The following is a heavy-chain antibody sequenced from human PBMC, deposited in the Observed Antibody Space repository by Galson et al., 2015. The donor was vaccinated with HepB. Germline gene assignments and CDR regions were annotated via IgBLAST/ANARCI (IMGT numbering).Heavy chain of an antibody. CDR3: ANPPATYYCDSSGYGRLWY. CDR2: ISGSGGST. V-gene: IGHV3-23*01. J-gene: IGHJ4*02. Sequence: SLRLSCAASGFTFSSYAMSWVRQAPGKGLEWVSAISGSGGSTYYADSVKGRFTISRDNSMNTLYLQMNSLRAEDTAVYYCANPPATYYCDSSGYGRLWYWGQGTLVTVSS. D-gene: IGHD3-22*01. CDR1: GFTFSSYA.